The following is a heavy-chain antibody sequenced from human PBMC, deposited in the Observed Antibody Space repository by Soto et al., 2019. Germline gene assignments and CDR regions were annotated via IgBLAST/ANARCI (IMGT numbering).Heavy chain of an antibody. CDR1: GFTVSGNY. Sequence: GGSLRLSCAASGFTVSGNYMSWVRQAPGKGLEWVSVIYSGGSTYYADSVKGRFTISRDNSKNTLYLQMNSLRAEYTAVYYCAKRVGSGSYYKTRSQGNYMDVWGKGTTVTVSS. CDR3: AKRVGSGSYYKTRSQGNYMDV. CDR2: IYSGGST. D-gene: IGHD3-10*01. J-gene: IGHJ6*03. V-gene: IGHV3-53*01.